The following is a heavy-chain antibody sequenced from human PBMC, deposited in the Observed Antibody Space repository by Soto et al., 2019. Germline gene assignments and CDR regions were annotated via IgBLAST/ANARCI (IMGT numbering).Heavy chain of an antibody. CDR1: GGTFSSYA. V-gene: IGHV1-69*12. CDR2: IIPIFGTA. J-gene: IGHJ6*02. Sequence: QVQLVQSGAEVKKPGSSVKVSCKASGGTFSSYAISWVRQAPGQGLEWMGGIIPIFGTANYAQKFQGRVTITADESTSTAYMELSSLRSGDTAVYYCARKSGIAVAGYDYYYGMDVWGQGTTVTVSS. D-gene: IGHD6-19*01. CDR3: ARKSGIAVAGYDYYYGMDV.